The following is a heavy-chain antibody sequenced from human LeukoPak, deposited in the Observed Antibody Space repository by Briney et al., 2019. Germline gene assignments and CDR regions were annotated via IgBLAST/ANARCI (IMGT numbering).Heavy chain of an antibody. D-gene: IGHD5-18*01. J-gene: IGHJ4*02. Sequence: TSETLSLTCTVSGDSITSTTSYWGWFRQPPGKGLEWIGNIYYSGSTYYNPSLKSRVTISVDTSKNQFSLKLSSVTAADTAVYYCARHATQIQLWLEWCFDYWGQGTLVTVSS. V-gene: IGHV4-39*01. CDR3: ARHATQIQLWLEWCFDY. CDR1: GDSITSTTSY. CDR2: IYYSGST.